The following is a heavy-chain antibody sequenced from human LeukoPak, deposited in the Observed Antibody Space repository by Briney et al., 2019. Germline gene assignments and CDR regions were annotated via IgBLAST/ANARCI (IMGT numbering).Heavy chain of an antibody. J-gene: IGHJ5*02. V-gene: IGHV4-59*01. CDR1: GGSIGSYY. CDR2: IHDTGST. D-gene: IGHD3-10*01. Sequence: PSETLSLTCTVSGGSIGSYYWSWLRQPPGKGLEWIGYIHDTGSTKYNPSLKSRVTISVDTSRNHLSLKLTTVTATDTAVYYCVRGRSGGDWFDPWGQGTLVTVSS. CDR3: VRGRSGGDWFDP.